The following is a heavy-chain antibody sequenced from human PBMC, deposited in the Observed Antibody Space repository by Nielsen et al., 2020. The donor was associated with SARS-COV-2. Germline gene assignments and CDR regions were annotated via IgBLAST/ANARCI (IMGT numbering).Heavy chain of an antibody. Sequence: SETLSLTCTVSGGSISSYYWSWIRQPPGKGLEWIGYIYYSGSTNYNPSLKSRVTISVDTSKNQFSLKLSSVTAADTAVYYCARVDYYGSGSYSGWFDPWGQGTLVTVSS. CDR3: ARVDYYGSGSYSGWFDP. J-gene: IGHJ5*02. CDR1: GGSISSYY. V-gene: IGHV4-59*01. D-gene: IGHD3-10*01. CDR2: IYYSGST.